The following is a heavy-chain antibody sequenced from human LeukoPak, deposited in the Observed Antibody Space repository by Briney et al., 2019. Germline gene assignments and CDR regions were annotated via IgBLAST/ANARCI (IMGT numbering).Heavy chain of an antibody. V-gene: IGHV3-49*04. CDR1: GFTFGDYA. D-gene: IGHD3-10*01. CDR3: TREYGYIWFDP. Sequence: GGSLRLSCTASGFTFGDYAMSWVRQAPGKGLEWVGFIRSKAYGGTTEYAASVKGRFTISSDDSKSIAYLQMNSLKTEDTAVYYCTREYGYIWFDPWGQGTLVTVSS. J-gene: IGHJ5*02. CDR2: IRSKAYGGTT.